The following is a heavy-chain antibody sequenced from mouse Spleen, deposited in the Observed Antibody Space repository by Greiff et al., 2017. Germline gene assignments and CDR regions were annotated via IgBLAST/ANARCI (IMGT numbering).Heavy chain of an antibody. V-gene: IGHV1-18*01. J-gene: IGHJ3*01. CDR3: ASQRAPYGGFAY. CDR2: INPNNGGT. D-gene: IGHD1-1*01. CDR1: GYTFTDYN. Sequence: VQLQQSGPELVKPGASVKIPCKASGYTFTDYNMDWVKQSHGKSLEWIGDINPNNGGTIYNQKFKGKATLTVDKSSSTAYMELRSLTSEDTAVYYCASQRAPYGGFAYWGQGTLVTVSA.